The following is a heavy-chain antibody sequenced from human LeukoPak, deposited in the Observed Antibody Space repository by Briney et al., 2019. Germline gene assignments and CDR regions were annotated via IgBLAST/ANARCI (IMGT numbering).Heavy chain of an antibody. J-gene: IGHJ5*02. D-gene: IGHD1-7*01. V-gene: IGHV3-48*03. CDR1: GFTFSSYE. CDR2: ISRTGDST. Sequence: GGSLRLSCAASGFTFSSYEMNWVRQAPGKGLEWVSDISRTGDSTNYADSVKGRFTISRDNATNSLYLQMNSLRAEDTAVYYCARRIETGTIGFDPWGQGTLVTVSS. CDR3: ARRIETGTIGFDP.